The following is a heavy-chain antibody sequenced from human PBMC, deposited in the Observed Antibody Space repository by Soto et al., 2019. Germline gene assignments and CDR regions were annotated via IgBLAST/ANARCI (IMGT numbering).Heavy chain of an antibody. CDR1: GGSISNYY. CDR3: ARTFYGSGSYGVSDH. CDR2: IHYSGST. Sequence: SETLSLTCTVSGGSISNYYWNWIRQPPGKGLEWIGYIHYSGSTIYNPSLKSRVTISVDTSKTQFSLKVSSVTAADTAVYYCARTFYGSGSYGVSDHWGQGTLVTVS. V-gene: IGHV4-59*01. D-gene: IGHD3-10*01. J-gene: IGHJ4*02.